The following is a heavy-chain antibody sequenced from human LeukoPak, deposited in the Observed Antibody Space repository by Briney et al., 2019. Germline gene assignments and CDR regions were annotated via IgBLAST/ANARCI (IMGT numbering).Heavy chain of an antibody. Sequence: GGSLRLSCAASGFTFSSYEMNWVRQAPGKGLEWVSYISSSGSTIYYADSVKGRFTTSRDNAKNSLYLQMNSLRAEDTAVYYCARAYYYGSGSYYDYWGQGTLVTVSS. CDR3: ARAYYYGSGSYYDY. D-gene: IGHD3-10*01. V-gene: IGHV3-48*03. CDR2: ISSSGSTI. J-gene: IGHJ4*02. CDR1: GFTFSSYE.